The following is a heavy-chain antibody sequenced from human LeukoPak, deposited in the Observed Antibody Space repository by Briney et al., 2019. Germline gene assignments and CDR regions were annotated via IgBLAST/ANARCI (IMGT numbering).Heavy chain of an antibody. CDR1: GYSISSGHY. D-gene: IGHD1-14*01. CDR2: IYYSGST. CDR3: AREQVGTTEGGDY. J-gene: IGHJ4*02. Sequence: PSETLSLTCTVSGYSISSGHYWGWIRQPPGKGLEWIGSIYYSGSTYYNPSLKSRVTISVDTSKNQFSLKLSSVTAADTAVYYCAREQVGTTEGGDYWGQGTLVTVSS. V-gene: IGHV4-38-2*02.